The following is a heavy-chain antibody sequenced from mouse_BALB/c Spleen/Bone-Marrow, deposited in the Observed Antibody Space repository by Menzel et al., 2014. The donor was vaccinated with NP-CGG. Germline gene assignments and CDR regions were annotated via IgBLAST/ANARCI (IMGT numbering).Heavy chain of an antibody. CDR3: TRSDGYYVPHWYFDV. J-gene: IGHJ1*01. V-gene: IGHV1S81*02. D-gene: IGHD2-3*01. CDR2: INPRNGGT. CDR1: GYTFTSYY. Sequence: LVESGAELVKPGASVKLSCKASGYTFTSYYLYWVKQRPGQGLEWIGEINPRNGGTNFNEKFKSKATLTVDKSSSTAYMQLSSLTSEDSAVYYCTRSDGYYVPHWYFDVWGAGTTVTVSS.